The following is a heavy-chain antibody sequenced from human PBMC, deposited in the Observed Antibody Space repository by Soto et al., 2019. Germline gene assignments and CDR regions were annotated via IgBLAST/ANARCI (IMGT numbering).Heavy chain of an antibody. Sequence: GGSLRLSCAVSGFTFSSYEMNWVRQAPGKGLEWVSYISSSGTTIYYADSVKGRFTISRENANNSLYLQMNSLRAEDTAVYYCATGYESRYYYGMDVWGQGTSVTVSS. CDR3: ATGYESRYYYGMDV. V-gene: IGHV3-48*03. CDR2: ISSSGTTI. J-gene: IGHJ6*02. D-gene: IGHD5-18*01. CDR1: GFTFSSYE.